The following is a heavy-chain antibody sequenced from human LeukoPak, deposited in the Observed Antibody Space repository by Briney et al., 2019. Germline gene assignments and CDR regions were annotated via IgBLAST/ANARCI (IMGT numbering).Heavy chain of an antibody. CDR2: ISSDGSST. D-gene: IGHD2-2*01. CDR3: ARWRGSTSERSDY. CDR1: GFTLSSYW. V-gene: IGHV3-74*01. Sequence: GGSLRLSCAASGFTLSSYWMHWVRQAPGKGLVWVSRISSDGSSTTYADSVKGRFTISRDNAMNTAYLQMNSLRVEDTATYYCARWRGSTSERSDYWGQGTLVTVSS. J-gene: IGHJ4*02.